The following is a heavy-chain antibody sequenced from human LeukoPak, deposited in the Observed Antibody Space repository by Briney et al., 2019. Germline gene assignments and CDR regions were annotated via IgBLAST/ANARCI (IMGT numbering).Heavy chain of an antibody. CDR1: GFTFSSYG. V-gene: IGHV3-33*01. CDR3: ARDPQLEHLFDY. D-gene: IGHD1-1*01. Sequence: GGSLRLSCAVSGFTFSSYGMHWVRQAPGKGLERVAVIWYDGSNKYYADSVKGRFTISRDNSKNTLYLQMNSLRAEDTAVYYCARDPQLEHLFDYWGQGTLVTVSS. CDR2: IWYDGSNK. J-gene: IGHJ4*02.